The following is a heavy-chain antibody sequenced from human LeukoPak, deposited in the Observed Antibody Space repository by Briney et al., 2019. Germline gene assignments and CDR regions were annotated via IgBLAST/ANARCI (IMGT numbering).Heavy chain of an antibody. CDR1: GFTFSSYA. J-gene: IGHJ6*03. CDR2: ISGSGGST. Sequence: PGGSLRLSCAASGFTFSSYAMSWVRQAPGKGLEWVSAISGSGGSTYYADSVKGRFTISRDNSKNTLYLQMNSLRAEDTAVYYCARIGIRDYGGNSRKNDYYYYYMDVWGKGTTVTVSS. D-gene: IGHD4-23*01. V-gene: IGHV3-23*01. CDR3: ARIGIRDYGGNSRKNDYYYYYMDV.